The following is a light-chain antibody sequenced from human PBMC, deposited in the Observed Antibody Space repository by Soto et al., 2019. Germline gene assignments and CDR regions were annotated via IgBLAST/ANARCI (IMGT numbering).Light chain of an antibody. CDR3: QQRSNSSWT. J-gene: IGKJ1*01. V-gene: IGKV3-11*01. CDR1: QSVSSY. CDR2: DAS. Sequence: EIVLTQSAATLSLSPGERATLSCRASQSVSSYLAWYQQKPGQAPRLLIYDASNRATGIPARFSGSGSGTDFTLTISSLEPEDFAVYYCQQRSNSSWTFGQGTKVDIK.